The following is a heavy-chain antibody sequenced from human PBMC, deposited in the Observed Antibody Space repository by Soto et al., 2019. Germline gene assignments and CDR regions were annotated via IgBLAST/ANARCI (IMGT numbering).Heavy chain of an antibody. J-gene: IGHJ4*02. CDR3: ARFQYCTHRVCPPGYFDY. D-gene: IGHD2-8*01. CDR1: GDSFTSYL. V-gene: IGHV5-51*01. Sequence: GESLKISWKGAGDSFTSYLSVWVRPLPGKGLEWMGIIYPGDSDTRYSPSFQGQVTISADKSISTAYLQWSSLKASDTAMYYWARFQYCTHRVCPPGYFDYWGQGTLVTVSS. CDR2: IYPGDSDT.